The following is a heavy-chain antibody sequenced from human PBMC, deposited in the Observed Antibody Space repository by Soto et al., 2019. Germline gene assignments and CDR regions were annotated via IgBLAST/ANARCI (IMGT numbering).Heavy chain of an antibody. CDR1: GFTFSDHY. V-gene: IGHV3-72*01. J-gene: IGHJ6*02. Sequence: EVQLVESGGGLVQPGGSLRLSCAASGFTFSDHYMDWVRQAPGQGLEWVGRTRNKANSYTTEYAASVKGRFTISRDDSKNSLYLQMNSLKTEDTAVYYCARGAIYWTGTTDYGMDVWGQGTTVTVSS. CDR2: TRNKANSYTT. CDR3: ARGAIYWTGTTDYGMDV. D-gene: IGHD1-1*01.